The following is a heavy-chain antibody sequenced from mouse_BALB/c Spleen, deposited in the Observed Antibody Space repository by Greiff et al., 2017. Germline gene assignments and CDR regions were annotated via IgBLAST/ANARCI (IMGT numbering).Heavy chain of an antibody. J-gene: IGHJ3*01. V-gene: IGHV5-6-3*01. CDR2: INSNGGST. CDR3: ARDGYYATY. D-gene: IGHD2-3*01. CDR1: GFTFSSYG. Sequence: EVMLVESGGGLVQPGGSLKLSCAASGFTFSSYGMSWVRQTPDKRLELVATINSNGGSTYYTDSVKGRFTISRDNAKNTLYLQMSSLKSEDTAMYYCARDGYYATYWGQGTLVTVSA.